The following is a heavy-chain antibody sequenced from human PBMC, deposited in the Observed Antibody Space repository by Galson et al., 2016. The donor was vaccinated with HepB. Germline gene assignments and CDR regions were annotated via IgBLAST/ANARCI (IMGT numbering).Heavy chain of an antibody. CDR3: AHSPTAVSDNFYAFDI. J-gene: IGHJ3*02. CDR2: VYWDDYK. V-gene: IGHV2-5*02. CDR1: GFSLRTSGEG. Sequence: PALVKPPQTLTLTCTFSGFSLRTSGEGVGWIRQPPGKALEWLALVYWDDYKRYSPSLMSRLTITKDTSKNQVVLTMANMDPVDTGTYYCAHSPTAVSDNFYAFDIWGQGTMVTVSS. D-gene: IGHD6-19*01.